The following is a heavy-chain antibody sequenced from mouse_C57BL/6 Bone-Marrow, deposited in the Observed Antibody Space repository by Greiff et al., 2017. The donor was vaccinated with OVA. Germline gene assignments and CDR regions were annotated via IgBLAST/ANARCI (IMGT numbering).Heavy chain of an antibody. Sequence: VQLQESGAELVKPGASVKMSCQASGYTFTTYPIEWMKQNHGKSLEWIGNFHPYNDDTKYNEKFKGKATLTVEKSSSTVYLEISRLTSDDSAVYYCARPGDYDGDWFAYWGQGTLVTVSA. CDR3: ARPGDYDGDWFAY. D-gene: IGHD2-4*01. J-gene: IGHJ3*01. CDR2: FHPYNDDT. CDR1: GYTFTTYP. V-gene: IGHV1-47*01.